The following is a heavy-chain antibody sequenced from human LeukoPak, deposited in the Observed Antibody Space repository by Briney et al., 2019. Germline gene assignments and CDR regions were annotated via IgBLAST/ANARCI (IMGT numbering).Heavy chain of an antibody. CDR1: GYTFTSYG. CDR2: ISAYNGNT. CDR3: ARDGYDFRSGSRNWFDP. J-gene: IGHJ5*02. D-gene: IGHD3-3*01. Sequence: ASVKVSCKASGYTFTSYGISWVRQAPGQGLEWMGWISAYNGNTNYAQKLQGRVTMTTDTSTSTAYMELRSLRSDDTAVYYCARDGYDFRSGSRNWFDPWGQGTLVTVSS. V-gene: IGHV1-18*01.